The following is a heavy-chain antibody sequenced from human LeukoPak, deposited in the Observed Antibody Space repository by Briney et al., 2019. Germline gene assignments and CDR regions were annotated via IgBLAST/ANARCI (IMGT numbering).Heavy chain of an antibody. CDR2: ISYDGSNK. V-gene: IGHV3-30-3*01. CDR3: AREPDIVVVPAASLDY. J-gene: IGHJ4*02. D-gene: IGHD2-2*01. CDR1: GFTFSSYA. Sequence: PGGSLRLSCAASGFTFSSYAMHWARHAPAKRLAHVAVISYDGSNKYYADSVKGRFTISRDNSKNTLYLQMNSLRAEDTAVYYCAREPDIVVVPAASLDYWGQGTLVTVSS.